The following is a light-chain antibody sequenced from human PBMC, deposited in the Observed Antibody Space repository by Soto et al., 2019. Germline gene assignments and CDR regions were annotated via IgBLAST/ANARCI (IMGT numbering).Light chain of an antibody. CDR3: LQYNSYPLT. CDR2: VAS. V-gene: IGKV1-17*03. Sequence: EIQMTQSPSAMSASVGDRVTITCRASQGIRNYLAWFQQKPGKGPKRLIYVASSLQSGVPSRFSGSGSGTEFTLTISSLQPEDFATHYCLQYNSYPLTFGGGTKVDI. CDR1: QGIRNY. J-gene: IGKJ4*01.